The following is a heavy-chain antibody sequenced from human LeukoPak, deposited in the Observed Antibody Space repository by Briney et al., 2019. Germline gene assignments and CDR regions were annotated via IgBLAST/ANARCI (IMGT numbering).Heavy chain of an antibody. Sequence: GGSLRLSCAASGFTFSSYGMSWVRQAPGKGLEWVSTISDTGYTTHYADSVKGRFTISRDNSKNTLYLQMNSLRAEDTAVYYCARGVTAAGNYFDYWGQGTLVTVSS. J-gene: IGHJ4*02. CDR2: ISDTGYTT. CDR3: ARGVTAAGNYFDY. V-gene: IGHV3-23*01. D-gene: IGHD6-13*01. CDR1: GFTFSSYG.